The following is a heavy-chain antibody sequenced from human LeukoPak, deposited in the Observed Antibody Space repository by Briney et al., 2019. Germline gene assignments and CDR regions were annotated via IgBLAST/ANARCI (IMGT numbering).Heavy chain of an antibody. CDR2: IYTSGST. J-gene: IGHJ6*03. CDR3: ARSISLPPDYYYYMDV. CDR1: GGSLSSYY. Sequence: PSETLSLTCTVSGGSLSSYYWSWIRQPAGKGLEWIGRIYTSGSTNYNPSLKSRVTMSVDTSKNQFSLKLSSVTAADTAVYYCARSISLPPDYYYYMDVWGKGTTVTVSS. V-gene: IGHV4-4*07.